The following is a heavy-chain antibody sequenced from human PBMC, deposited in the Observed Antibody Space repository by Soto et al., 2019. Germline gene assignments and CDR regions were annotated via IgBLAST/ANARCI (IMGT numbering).Heavy chain of an antibody. V-gene: IGHV3-74*01. J-gene: IGHJ6*04. CDR2: IDNAGTDS. D-gene: IGHD3-10*01. CDR3: ARGWFGPDV. CDR1: GFTLSGRS. Sequence: EVQLVESGGGLVQPGGSLRLSCAASGFTLSGRSMHWVRQAPGKGLVWVSGIDNAGTDSTYADSVKGRFTSSRDNAKNRLYLQMNSLRGEDTAGYYCARGWFGPDVWGKGTTVTVSS.